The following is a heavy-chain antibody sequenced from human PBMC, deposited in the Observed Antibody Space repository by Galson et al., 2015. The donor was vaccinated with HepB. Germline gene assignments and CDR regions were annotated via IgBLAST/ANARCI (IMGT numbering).Heavy chain of an antibody. CDR3: ARRNYDTLWGSRLDY. Sequence: SLRLSCAASGFTFSSYAMSWVRQAPGKGLEWVSAISGSGGSTYYADSVKGRFTISRDNSKNTLYLQMNSLRAEDTALYFCARRNYDTLWGSRLDYWGQGILVTVSS. CDR1: GFTFSSYA. CDR2: ISGSGGST. V-gene: IGHV3-23*01. J-gene: IGHJ4*02. D-gene: IGHD3-16*01.